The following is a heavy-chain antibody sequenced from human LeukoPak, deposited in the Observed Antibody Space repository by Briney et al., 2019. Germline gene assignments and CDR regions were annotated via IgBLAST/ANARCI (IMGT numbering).Heavy chain of an antibody. CDR1: VYTFTIYG. V-gene: IGHV1-18*01. CDR2: ISPNNGDT. Sequence: ASVKVSCKASVYTFTIYGISCVRQAPGQGLEWMGWISPNNGDTKYAQKLQRRVTMTTDTSTNTAYMELRSLTSDDTAVYFCARDGGREVATITPNWFDPWGQGTLVTVSS. D-gene: IGHD5-24*01. J-gene: IGHJ5*02. CDR3: ARDGGREVATITPNWFDP.